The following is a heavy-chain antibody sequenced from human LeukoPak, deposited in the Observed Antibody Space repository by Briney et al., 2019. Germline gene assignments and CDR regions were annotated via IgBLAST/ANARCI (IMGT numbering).Heavy chain of an antibody. CDR3: AKGEATAGTSSWFDP. J-gene: IGHJ5*02. CDR2: ISGSGGST. Sequence: GGSLRPSCAASGFTFSCYAMSWVRQAPGKGLEWVSAISGSGGSTYYADSVKGRFTISRDNSKNTLYLQMNSLRAEDTAVYYCAKGEATAGTSSWFDPWGQGTLVTVSS. V-gene: IGHV3-23*01. CDR1: GFTFSCYA. D-gene: IGHD6-13*01.